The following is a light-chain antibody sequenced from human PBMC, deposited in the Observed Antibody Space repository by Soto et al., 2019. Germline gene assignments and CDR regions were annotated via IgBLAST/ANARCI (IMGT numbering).Light chain of an antibody. CDR1: QSLVHSDGNTY. CDR2: KVS. V-gene: IGKV2-30*02. Sequence: DVVMTQSPLSLPVTPGQPASISCRSSQSLVHSDGNTYLNWFQQRPGQSPRRLICKVSNRDSGVPDRFSGSASGTDFTLKISRVEAEDVGVYYCIQGTHWPYTFGQGTKVDIK. J-gene: IGKJ2*01. CDR3: IQGTHWPYT.